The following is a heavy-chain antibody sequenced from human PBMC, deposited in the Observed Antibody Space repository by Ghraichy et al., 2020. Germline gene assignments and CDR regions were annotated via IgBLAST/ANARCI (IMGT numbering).Heavy chain of an antibody. V-gene: IGHV4-39*01. CDR2: ISYSGNT. CDR3: ARQRSRIYDESSGNFDY. D-gene: IGHD3-22*01. J-gene: IGHJ4*02. Sequence: SETLSLTCTVSGGSIISSRYYWGWIRQPPGKGLEWIGSISYSGNTYYNPSLKSRVIISVDMSKNQFSLKLSSVTAADAAVYYCARQRSRIYDESSGNFDYWGQGVLVTVSS. CDR1: GGSIISSRYY.